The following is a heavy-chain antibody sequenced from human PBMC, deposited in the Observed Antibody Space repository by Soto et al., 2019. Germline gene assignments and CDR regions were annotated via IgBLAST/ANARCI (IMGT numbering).Heavy chain of an antibody. J-gene: IGHJ4*02. D-gene: IGHD3-9*01. Sequence: EVQLVESGGGLVKPGGSLRLSCAASGFTFSRYSMNWVRQAPGKGLEWVSSISSSSSYIYYADSVKGRFTISRYNAQNSLYLQMNSLRSEDTAVYYCACYDILTGYSIWGQRTLVTVSS. V-gene: IGHV3-21*01. CDR1: GFTFSRYS. CDR2: ISSSSSYI. CDR3: ACYDILTGYSI.